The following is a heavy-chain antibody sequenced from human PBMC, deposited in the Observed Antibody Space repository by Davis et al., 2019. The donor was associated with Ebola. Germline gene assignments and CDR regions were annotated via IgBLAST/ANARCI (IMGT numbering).Heavy chain of an antibody. J-gene: IGHJ4*02. CDR1: GFTFSSYA. CDR3: ARRSSQALD. D-gene: IGHD6-6*01. CDR2: IKEDGSEK. V-gene: IGHV3-7*01. Sequence: GESLKISCAASGFTFSSYAMSWVRQAPGKGLEWVANIKEDGSEKYYVDSMKGRFTISRDNAKNSLYLQMNSLRAEDTAVYYCARRSSQALDWGQGTLVTVSS.